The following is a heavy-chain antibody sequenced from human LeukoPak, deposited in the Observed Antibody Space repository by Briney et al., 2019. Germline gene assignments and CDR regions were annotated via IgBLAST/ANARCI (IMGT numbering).Heavy chain of an antibody. V-gene: IGHV1-8*03. CDR1: GYTFTSYD. D-gene: IGHD3-10*01. J-gene: IGHJ6*03. Sequence: ASVKVSCKASGYTFTSYDINWVRQATGQGLEWMGWMNPNSGNTGYAQKFQGRVTITRNTSISTAYMELSSLRSEDTAVYYCARRGVPVYYYYYMDVWGKGTTVTVSS. CDR3: ARRGVPVYYYYYMDV. CDR2: MNPNSGNT.